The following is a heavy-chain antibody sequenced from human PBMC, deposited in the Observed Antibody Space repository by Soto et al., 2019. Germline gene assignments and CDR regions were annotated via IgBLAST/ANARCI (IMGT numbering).Heavy chain of an antibody. CDR1: GFTFFNYA. Sequence: EMQLSESGGNLVQPGGSLRLSCAASGFTFFNYAMSWVRQAQGKGLEWVSSISGSGGETHYADSVKGRFTISRDNSKNTLYLQMNSLRVEDTAVYYCAKMTSGSGWYGAVDYWGQGTQVTVSS. D-gene: IGHD6-19*01. CDR3: AKMTSGSGWYGAVDY. V-gene: IGHV3-23*01. CDR2: ISGSGGET. J-gene: IGHJ4*02.